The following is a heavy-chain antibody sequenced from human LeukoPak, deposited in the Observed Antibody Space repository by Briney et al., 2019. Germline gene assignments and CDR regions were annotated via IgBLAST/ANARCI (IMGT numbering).Heavy chain of an antibody. Sequence: SVKVSCKASGGTFSSYAISWVRQAPGQGLEWMGRIIPILGIANYAQKFQGRVTITADKSTSTAYMELSSLRSEDTAVYYCARAYSNYAHYYFDYWGQGTLVTASS. D-gene: IGHD4-11*01. J-gene: IGHJ4*02. CDR1: GGTFSSYA. CDR2: IIPILGIA. V-gene: IGHV1-69*04. CDR3: ARAYSNYAHYYFDY.